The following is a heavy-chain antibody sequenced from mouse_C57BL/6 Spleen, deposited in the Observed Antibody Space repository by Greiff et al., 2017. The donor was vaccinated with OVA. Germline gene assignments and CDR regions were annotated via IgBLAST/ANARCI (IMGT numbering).Heavy chain of an antibody. J-gene: IGHJ4*01. D-gene: IGHD1-1*01. CDR3: ARELRPYYAMDY. CDR2: IWSDGST. CDR1: GFSLTSYG. V-gene: IGHV2-6*03. Sequence: QVQLKQSGPGLVAPSQSLSITCTVSGFSLTSYGVHWVRQPPGKGLEWLVVIWSDGSTTYNSALNSRLSISKDNSKSQVFLKMNSLQTDDTAMYYCARELRPYYAMDYWGQGTSVTVSS.